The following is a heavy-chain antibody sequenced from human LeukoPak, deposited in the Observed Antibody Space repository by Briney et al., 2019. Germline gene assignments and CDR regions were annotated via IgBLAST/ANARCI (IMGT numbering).Heavy chain of an antibody. J-gene: IGHJ3*02. CDR2: ISSSSSTI. Sequence: PGGSLRLSCAASGFTFSSYSMSWVRQVPGKGLEWLSYISSSSSTINYADSVKGRFTISRDNAKNSLYLQMNSLRAEDTAVYYCARDSSGYDFWSGYYTWPKGEAFDIWGQGTMVTVSS. CDR1: GFTFSSYS. V-gene: IGHV3-48*01. CDR3: ARDSSGYDFWSGYYTWPKGEAFDI. D-gene: IGHD3-3*01.